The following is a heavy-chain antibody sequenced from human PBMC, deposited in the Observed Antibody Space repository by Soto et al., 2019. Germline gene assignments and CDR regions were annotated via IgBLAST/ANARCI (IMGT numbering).Heavy chain of an antibody. CDR1: GFTFSNYG. J-gene: IGHJ4*02. CDR2: IRNDGSNE. D-gene: IGHD3-16*01. CDR3: AKGPAGGDTHRSADY. V-gene: IGHV3-30*18. Sequence: GSLRLSCAASGFTFSNYGMHWVRQAPGKGLEWVAVIRNDGSNEYYADSVKGRFTISRDNPKHTLYLQMNSLRAEDTAVYYCAKGPAGGDTHRSADYWGQGALVTVSS.